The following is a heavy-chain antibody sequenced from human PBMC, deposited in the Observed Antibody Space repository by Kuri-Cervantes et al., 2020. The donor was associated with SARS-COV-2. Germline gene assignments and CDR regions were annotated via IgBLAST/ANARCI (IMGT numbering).Heavy chain of an antibody. CDR2: IKHSGST. J-gene: IGHJ5*02. V-gene: IGHV4-34*01. D-gene: IGHD3-10*01. CDR1: GGSFSGYY. CDR3: ARSPITMVRVLGWFDP. Sequence: GSLRLSCAVYGGSFSGYYWSGIRQPPGKGLEWSGEIKHSGSTNYNPSLKSRVTISVDTSKNQFSLKLSSVTAADKAVYYCARSPITMVRVLGWFDPWGQGTLVTVSS.